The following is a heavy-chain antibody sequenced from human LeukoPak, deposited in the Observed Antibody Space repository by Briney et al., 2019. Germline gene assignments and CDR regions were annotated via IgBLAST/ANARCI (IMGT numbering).Heavy chain of an antibody. J-gene: IGHJ4*02. CDR2: INHSGST. V-gene: IGHV4-34*01. D-gene: IGHD3-22*01. CDR3: ARHDHTSDYDSSGYYYAKYYFDY. Sequence: SETLSLTCAVYGGSFSGYYWSWIRQPPGKGLEWIGEINHSGSTNYNPSLKSRVTISVDTSKNQFSLKLSSVTAADTAVYYCARHDHTSDYDSSGYYYAKYYFDYWGQGTLVTVSS. CDR1: GGSFSGYY.